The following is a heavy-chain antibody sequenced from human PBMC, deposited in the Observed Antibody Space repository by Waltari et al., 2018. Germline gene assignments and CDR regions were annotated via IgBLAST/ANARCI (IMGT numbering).Heavy chain of an antibody. J-gene: IGHJ6*02. V-gene: IGHV3-11*01. CDR3: ARAGFDHQSSGYGMDV. D-gene: IGHD3-22*01. Sequence: QVQLVESGGRFVKPGGSLRLSCAASGFTLSDFYMSWIRQVPGRGLEWVAYMSSTREIIYYADSVRGRFTISRDNARKSLYLDMNSLRAEDTAVYYCARAGFDHQSSGYGMDVWGQGTTVTVSS. CDR1: GFTLSDFY. CDR2: MSSTREII.